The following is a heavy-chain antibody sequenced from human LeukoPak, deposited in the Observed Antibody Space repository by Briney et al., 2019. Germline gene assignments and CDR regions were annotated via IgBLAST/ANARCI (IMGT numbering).Heavy chain of an antibody. J-gene: IGHJ5*02. CDR2: VYHSGST. CDR1: GYSINSDSY. D-gene: IGHD6-19*01. V-gene: IGHV4-38-2*01. CDR3: ARNNSGSGWFDP. Sequence: SETLSLTCAVSGYSINSDSYWGWIRQPPGKGLEWIGSVYHSGSTYYNASLKSRITISVDTSKNQFSLKLCSVTAADTAVYYCARNNSGSGWFDPWGQGTLVTVSS.